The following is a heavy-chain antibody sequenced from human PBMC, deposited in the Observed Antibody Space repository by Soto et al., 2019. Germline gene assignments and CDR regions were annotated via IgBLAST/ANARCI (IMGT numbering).Heavy chain of an antibody. V-gene: IGHV1-3*01. Sequence: ASVKVSCKASGYTFTSYAMHWVRQAPGQRLEWMGWINAGNGNTKYSRKFQGRVTITRDTSASTAYMELSSLGSEDTAVYFCARILGYCSGGSCDYWGQGTLVTVSS. CDR2: INAGNGNT. J-gene: IGHJ4*02. CDR3: ARILGYCSGGSCDY. D-gene: IGHD2-15*01. CDR1: GYTFTSYA.